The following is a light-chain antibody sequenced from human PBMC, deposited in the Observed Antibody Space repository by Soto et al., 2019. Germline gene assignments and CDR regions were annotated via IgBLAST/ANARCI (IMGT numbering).Light chain of an antibody. CDR2: KAS. Sequence: DIQMTQSPSTLSASVGDRVTITCRSSQSISYWLAWYQQKPGKAPNLLIYKASNLESGVPSRFSGSGSGTDVTLTISSLQPDDSATYYCQQYSSYWGLTFGGGTKVEIK. CDR1: QSISYW. CDR3: QQYSSYWGLT. V-gene: IGKV1-5*03. J-gene: IGKJ4*01.